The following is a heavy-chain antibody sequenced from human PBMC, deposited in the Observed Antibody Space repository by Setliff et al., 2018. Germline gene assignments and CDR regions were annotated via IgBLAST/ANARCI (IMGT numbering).Heavy chain of an antibody. CDR1: GFTFSSYA. J-gene: IGHJ4*02. CDR3: ARASDQALHYDILTGNYRGSYYFDS. CDR2: ISGSGGST. Sequence: GGSLRLSCAASGFTFSSYAMSWFRQAPGKGLEWVSAISGSGGSTYYADSVKGRFTISRDNSKNTVYLQMNSLRAEDTAVYYCARASDQALHYDILTGNYRGSYYFDSWGQGTLVTVSS. D-gene: IGHD3-9*01. V-gene: IGHV3-23*01.